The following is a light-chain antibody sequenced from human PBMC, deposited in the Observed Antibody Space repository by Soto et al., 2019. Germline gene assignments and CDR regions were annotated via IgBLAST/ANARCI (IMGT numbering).Light chain of an antibody. CDR1: QGISSL. Sequence: DIQMTQSPSSVAASVGDRVTITCRASQGISSLLAWYQQKPGKAPKLLIYAASSLQSGVPSRFSGSGSGTEFTLTISTLQPEDFATCYCLQANRFPLTFGGGTTVAIK. CDR2: AAS. J-gene: IGKJ4*01. V-gene: IGKV1D-12*01. CDR3: LQANRFPLT.